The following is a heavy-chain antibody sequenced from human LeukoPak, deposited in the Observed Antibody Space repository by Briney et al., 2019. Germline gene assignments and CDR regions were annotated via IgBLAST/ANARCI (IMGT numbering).Heavy chain of an antibody. CDR1: GSLFTTYW. V-gene: IGHV5-51*01. CDR2: ISPGDSDT. D-gene: IGHD6-19*01. J-gene: IGHJ4*02. Sequence: GGSLQISCQGSGSLFTTYWIGWARQLPGKGLEWMGIISPGDSDTRYSPSFQGQVTISADKSITTSYLQWSSLKASDTAMYYCARRYSSGLYDYFDYWGQGTLVTVSS. CDR3: ARRYSSGLYDYFDY.